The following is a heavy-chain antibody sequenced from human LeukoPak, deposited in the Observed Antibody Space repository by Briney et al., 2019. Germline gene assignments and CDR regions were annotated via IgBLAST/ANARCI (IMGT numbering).Heavy chain of an antibody. CDR1: GYTFTSNY. J-gene: IGHJ3*02. V-gene: IGHV1-46*01. Sequence: GASVKVSCKAFGYTFTSNYMHWVRQAPGQGPEWMGVISPSGGSTTYAQKFQGRVTMTRNTSISTAYMELSSLRSEDTAVYYCAREPGYMNAFDIWGQGTMVTVSS. D-gene: IGHD5-18*01. CDR2: ISPSGGST. CDR3: AREPGYMNAFDI.